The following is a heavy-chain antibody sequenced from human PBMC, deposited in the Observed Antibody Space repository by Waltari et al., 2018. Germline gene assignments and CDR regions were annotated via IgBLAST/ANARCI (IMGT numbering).Heavy chain of an antibody. CDR3: ASGRAAHWFDP. Sequence: QVQLQESGPGLVKPSETLSLTCTVPGGSISSHYCSGIRQPPGKGLEWIGYIYYSGSTNYNPSLKSRVTISVDTSKNQFSLKLSSVTAADTAVYYCASGRAAHWFDPWGQGTLVTVSS. J-gene: IGHJ5*02. D-gene: IGHD6-6*01. CDR1: GGSISSHY. CDR2: IYYSGST. V-gene: IGHV4-59*11.